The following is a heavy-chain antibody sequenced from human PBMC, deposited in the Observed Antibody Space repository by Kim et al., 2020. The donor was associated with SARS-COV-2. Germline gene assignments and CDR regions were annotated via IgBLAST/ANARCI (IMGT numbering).Heavy chain of an antibody. Sequence: GGSLRLSCAASGFTFSSYGMHWVRQAPGKGLEWVAVISYDGSNKYYADSVKGRFTISRDNSKNTLYLQMNSLRAEDTAVYYCAKAAGWGVYYYYMDVWGKGTTVTVSS. CDR1: GFTFSSYG. CDR3: AKAAGWGVYYYYMDV. V-gene: IGHV3-30*18. CDR2: ISYDGSNK. J-gene: IGHJ6*03. D-gene: IGHD3-16*01.